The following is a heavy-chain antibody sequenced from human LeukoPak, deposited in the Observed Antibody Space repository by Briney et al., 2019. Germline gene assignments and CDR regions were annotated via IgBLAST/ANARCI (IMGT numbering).Heavy chain of an antibody. CDR3: AKSLTTLDAFDI. J-gene: IGHJ3*02. CDR2: ISSSGSTI. V-gene: IGHV3-11*01. CDR1: GFTFSDYY. D-gene: IGHD4-11*01. Sequence: PGGSLRLSCAASGFTFSDYYMSWIRQAPGKGLEWVSYISSSGSTIYYADSVKGRFTISRDNAKNSLYLQMNSLRAEDTAVYYCAKSLTTLDAFDIWGQGTMVTVSS.